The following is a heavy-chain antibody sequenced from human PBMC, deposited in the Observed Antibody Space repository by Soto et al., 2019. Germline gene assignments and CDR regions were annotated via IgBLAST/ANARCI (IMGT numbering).Heavy chain of an antibody. Sequence: QVQLVQSGAEVKKPGASVKVSCKASGYTFTSYGISWVRQDPGQGLKWMGWISAYNGNRHYAQKLQGQLTMTADTPTRTDYMEPRSLSSDDPATHSCAREATPNHYCCHGTLVTVSS. V-gene: IGHV1-18*01. J-gene: IGHJ4*01. CDR1: GYTFTSYG. CDR2: ISAYNGNR. CDR3: AREATPNHY.